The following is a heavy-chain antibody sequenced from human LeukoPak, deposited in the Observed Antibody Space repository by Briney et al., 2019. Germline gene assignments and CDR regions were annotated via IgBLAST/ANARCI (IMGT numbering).Heavy chain of an antibody. Sequence: ASVKVSCKVSGYTLTELSMHWVRQAPGKGLEWMGGFDPEDGETIYAQKFQGRVTMTRDTSISTAYMELSRLRSDDTAVYYCARFITYYDFWSGYYTGRGVDYWGQGTLVTVSS. D-gene: IGHD3-3*01. J-gene: IGHJ4*02. CDR2: FDPEDGET. CDR1: GYTLTELS. V-gene: IGHV1-24*01. CDR3: ARFITYYDFWSGYYTGRGVDY.